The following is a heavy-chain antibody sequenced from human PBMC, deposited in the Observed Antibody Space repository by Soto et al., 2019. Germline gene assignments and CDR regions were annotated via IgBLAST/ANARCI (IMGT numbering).Heavy chain of an antibody. V-gene: IGHV1-2*02. CDR2: INPANGVA. CDR3: ARGGGVGVPGASAFDI. CDR1: GYTLTSHH. D-gene: IGHD3-3*01. J-gene: IGHJ3*02. Sequence: QVHLVHSGAEVKKPGASMKISCTASGYTLTSHHVHWVWQAPGRGLEWMGSINPANGVAQYTERFQGKVTMPRATPTNTVDMELRGLTSDDTAVFYCARGGGVGVPGASAFDIWGQGTMVTVSS.